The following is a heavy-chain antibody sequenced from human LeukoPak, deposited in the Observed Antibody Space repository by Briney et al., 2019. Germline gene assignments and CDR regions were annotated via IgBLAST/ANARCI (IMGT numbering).Heavy chain of an antibody. V-gene: IGHV4-61*02. J-gene: IGHJ4*02. D-gene: IGHD6-6*01. CDR1: GGSISSGSYY. CDR3: ARGGYSSSFLY. CDR2: IYTSGST. Sequence: SETPSLTFTVSGGSISSGSYYWSWIRQPAGKGLEWIGRIYTSGSTNYNPSLKSRVTISVDTSKNQFSLKLSSVTAADTAVYYCARGGYSSSFLYWGQGTLVTVSS.